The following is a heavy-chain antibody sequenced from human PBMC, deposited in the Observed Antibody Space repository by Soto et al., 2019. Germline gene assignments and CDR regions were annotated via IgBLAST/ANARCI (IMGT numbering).Heavy chain of an antibody. J-gene: IGHJ4*02. CDR3: ARRTNGYFGY. Sequence: EVQLLESGGGLVQPGGSLTLSCAASGFTFSDYTMCWVRQAPGKVLECISVILADYNTYYTDSVRGRFTISRDNSKNTLYLEMNSLRAEDTAVYYCARRTNGYFGYWGQGALLTVSS. CDR1: GFTFSDYT. D-gene: IGHD2-8*01. CDR2: ILADYNT. V-gene: IGHV3-23*03.